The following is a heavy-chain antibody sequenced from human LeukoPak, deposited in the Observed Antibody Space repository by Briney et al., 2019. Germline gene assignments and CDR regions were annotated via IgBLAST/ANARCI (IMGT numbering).Heavy chain of an antibody. V-gene: IGHV4-61*05. J-gene: IGHJ4*02. Sequence: SETLSLTCTVSSGSISTSNYYWGWVRQPPGKGLEWIGYVYYSGSTEYNPSLRSRVTISLEMSKHQFSLNVTSVTAADTAVYYCATNTGTVFDYWGQGALVTVSS. CDR3: ATNTGTVFDY. D-gene: IGHD7-27*01. CDR1: SGSISTSNYY. CDR2: VYYSGST.